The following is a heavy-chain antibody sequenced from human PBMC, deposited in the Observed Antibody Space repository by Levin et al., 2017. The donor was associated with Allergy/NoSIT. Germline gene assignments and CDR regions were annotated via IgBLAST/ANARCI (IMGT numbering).Heavy chain of an antibody. V-gene: IGHV1-2*02. J-gene: IGHJ6*02. Sequence: GGSLRLSCKASGYTFTGYYMHWVRQAPGQGLEWMGWINPNSGGTNYAQKFQGRVTMTRDTSISTAYMELSRLRSDDTAVYYCARDRNDFWSGYPPYDYGMDVWGQGTTVTVSS. CDR2: INPNSGGT. CDR3: ARDRNDFWSGYPPYDYGMDV. CDR1: GYTFTGYY. D-gene: IGHD3-3*01.